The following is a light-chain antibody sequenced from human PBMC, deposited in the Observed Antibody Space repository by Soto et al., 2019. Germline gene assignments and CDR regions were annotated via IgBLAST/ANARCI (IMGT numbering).Light chain of an antibody. CDR3: SSYTTSNISVI. Sequence: QSALTQPASVSGSPGQSITISCTGTSSDVGGYNYVSWYQHHPGKAPKLTIYDVSNRSSGVSNRTSGSKSGNTASLTISGLQAEDEADYYCSSYTTSNISVIFGGGTKLTVL. CDR2: DVS. V-gene: IGLV2-14*03. CDR1: SSDVGGYNY. J-gene: IGLJ2*01.